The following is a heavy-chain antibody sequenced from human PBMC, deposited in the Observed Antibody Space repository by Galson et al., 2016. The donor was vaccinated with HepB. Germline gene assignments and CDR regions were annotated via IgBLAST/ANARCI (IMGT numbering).Heavy chain of an antibody. V-gene: IGHV3-33*01. CDR2: IWYDGGKK. Sequence: SLRLSCAASGFTFSSYGMHWVRQAPGKGLEWVAAIWYDGGKKYYADSVKGRFAISRDNSKNTLYLQMNSLRAEDTAVYYCASDCSSTNCYGYFDYWGQGTLVTVSS. CDR1: GFTFSSYG. D-gene: IGHD2-2*01. J-gene: IGHJ4*02. CDR3: ASDCSSTNCYGYFDY.